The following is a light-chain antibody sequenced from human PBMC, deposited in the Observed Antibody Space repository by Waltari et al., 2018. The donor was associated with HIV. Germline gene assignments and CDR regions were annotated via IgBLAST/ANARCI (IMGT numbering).Light chain of an antibody. CDR3: LQTYSTFRT. J-gene: IGKJ1*01. CDR1: QTINTY. CDR2: DAS. V-gene: IGKV1-39*01. Sequence: DIQMTQSPSSLSASVGDRVTITCRASQTINTYLNWYQQKPGKAPKLLIYDASSLQSGVPSRFSGSGSGTDFTLTITSLQPEDFATYYCLQTYSTFRTFGQGTRVEIK.